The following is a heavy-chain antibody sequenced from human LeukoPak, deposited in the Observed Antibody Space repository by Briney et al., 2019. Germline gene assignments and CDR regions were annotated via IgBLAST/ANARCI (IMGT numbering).Heavy chain of an antibody. V-gene: IGHV1-69*01. CDR1: GDTFSNYA. Sequence: SVKVSCKASGDTFSNYAISWVRQAPGHGLEWMGGIIPIFGTTNYAQKFQGRVTITADESTSTAYMELSSLRSEDTAVYYCASGEGATFAFDIWGQGTMVTVSS. CDR3: ASGEGATFAFDI. J-gene: IGHJ3*02. CDR2: IIPIFGTT. D-gene: IGHD3-16*01.